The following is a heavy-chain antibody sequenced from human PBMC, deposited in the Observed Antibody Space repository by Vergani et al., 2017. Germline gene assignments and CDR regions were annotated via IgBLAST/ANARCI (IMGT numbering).Heavy chain of an antibody. Sequence: QLLESGGGLLQPGGSLRLSCAASGFTFNSYAMTWVRQAPGKGLEWVSGINNNGASTYYADSVKGRFTISRDNSKNTLYQQMTDLRAEDTATYYCAKVGGSTSCPYGGGAFDVWGHGTMVTVSS. J-gene: IGHJ3*01. CDR2: INNNGAST. CDR3: AKVGGSTSCPYGGGAFDV. V-gene: IGHV3-23*01. CDR1: GFTFNSYA. D-gene: IGHD2-2*01.